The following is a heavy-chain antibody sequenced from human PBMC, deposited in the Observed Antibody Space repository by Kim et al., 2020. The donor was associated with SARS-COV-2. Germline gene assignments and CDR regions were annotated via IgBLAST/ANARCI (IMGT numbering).Heavy chain of an antibody. CDR3: ARDGSGLSWFFDL. Sequence: NYNPSLESRVTISVDTSRNQFSLKLRSVTAADTAVYYCARDGSGLSWFFDLWGRGTQVTVSS. D-gene: IGHD3-3*01. J-gene: IGHJ2*01. V-gene: IGHV4-59*01.